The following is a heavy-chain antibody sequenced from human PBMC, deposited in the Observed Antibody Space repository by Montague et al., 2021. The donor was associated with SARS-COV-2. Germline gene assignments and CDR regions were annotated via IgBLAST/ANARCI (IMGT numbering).Heavy chain of an antibody. CDR2: ICFKRNT. V-gene: IGHV4-59*12. J-gene: IGHJ4*02. CDR1: VSWNSGAD. Sequence: SETLSLTCSRLVSWNSGADRKSTRLNSSHVRDSYAVICFKRNTNYNPSLKSRVTISVDTSKNQFSLKLSSVTAADTAIYYCARKGSGRSDLAYWGQGTLVNVSS. D-gene: IGHD1-26*01. CDR3: ARKGSGRSDLAY.